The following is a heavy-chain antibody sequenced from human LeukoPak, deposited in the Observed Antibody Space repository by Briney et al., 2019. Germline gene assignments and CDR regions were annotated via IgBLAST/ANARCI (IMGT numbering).Heavy chain of an antibody. CDR2: IYYSGST. V-gene: IGHV4-59*01. J-gene: IGHJ4*02. CDR3: ARGSGWYWY. D-gene: IGHD6-19*01. Sequence: SETLSLTCTVSGGSISSYYWSWIRQPQGKGLEWIGYIYYSGSTNYNPSLKRRVTISVDTSKNQFSLKLSSVTAADTAVYYCARGSGWYWYWGQGTLVTVSS. CDR1: GGSISSYY.